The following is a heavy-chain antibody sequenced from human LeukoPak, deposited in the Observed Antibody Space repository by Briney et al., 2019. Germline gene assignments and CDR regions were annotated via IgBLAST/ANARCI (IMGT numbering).Heavy chain of an antibody. CDR1: GFNFDDYT. Sequence: PGGSLRLSCAASGFNFDDYTMHWVHQAPGKGLEWVSLISWDGGSTYYADSVKGRFTISRDNSRNSLYLQMNSLRTEDTALYYCAKMGAAGYYYYYYMDVWGKGTTVTVSS. J-gene: IGHJ6*03. D-gene: IGHD2-15*01. CDR2: ISWDGGST. V-gene: IGHV3-43*01. CDR3: AKMGAAGYYYYYYMDV.